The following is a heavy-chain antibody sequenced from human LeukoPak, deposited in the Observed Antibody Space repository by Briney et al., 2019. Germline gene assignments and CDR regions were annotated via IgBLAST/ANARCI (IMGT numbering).Heavy chain of an antibody. J-gene: IGHJ4*02. D-gene: IGHD6-13*01. V-gene: IGHV3-23*01. CDR1: EFTFSSYA. Sequence: GGSLRLSCAASEFTFSSYAMSWVRQAPGKGLGWVSAISGSGGTTYYTDSVKGRFTISRDNSKNTQYLQMNSLRAEDTAVYYCAKEFSSSWYYYFDYGGQGTLVTVSS. CDR2: ISGSGGTT. CDR3: AKEFSSSWYYYFDY.